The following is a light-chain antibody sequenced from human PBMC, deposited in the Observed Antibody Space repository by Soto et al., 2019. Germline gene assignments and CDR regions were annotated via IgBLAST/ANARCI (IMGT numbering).Light chain of an antibody. J-gene: IGKJ1*01. CDR2: DAS. Sequence: DIQMTQSPSTLSASVGDRVTLACRASQSFTDWLAWYQQKPGKAPKLLIYDASTLESGVPSRFSGSGSGTEFTLTISSLQPDDFATYYCQQYNDYLWTFGQGTKVEIK. CDR1: QSFTDW. V-gene: IGKV1-5*01. CDR3: QQYNDYLWT.